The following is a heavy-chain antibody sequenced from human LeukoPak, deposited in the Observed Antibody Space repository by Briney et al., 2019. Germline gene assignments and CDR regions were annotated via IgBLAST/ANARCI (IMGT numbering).Heavy chain of an antibody. CDR2: IYSSGST. V-gene: IGHV4-39*01. J-gene: IGHJ6*03. CDR1: GGSISSPYY. CDR3: AKGYYYMDV. Sequence: SSETLSLTCTASGGSISSPYYWGWIRQPPGKGLEWIGSIYSSGSTYYNPSLKSRVTISVDTSKNQFSLKLSSVTAADTAVYYCAKGYYYMDVWGKGTTVTISS.